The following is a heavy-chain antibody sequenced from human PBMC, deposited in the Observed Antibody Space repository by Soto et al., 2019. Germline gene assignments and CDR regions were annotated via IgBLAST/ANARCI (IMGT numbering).Heavy chain of an antibody. CDR2: IYWDDDQ. J-gene: IGHJ4*02. CDR3: ARGRKDITAKGKFDY. D-gene: IGHD1-20*01. Sequence: QITLKESGPTLVKPTETLTLTCTVSGLSLDTSGLGVAWISQPPGKALAWLALIYWDDDQRYTPSLNNRLTISKDASKNPLVLTMTNMAPVDTATYYCARGRKDITAKGKFDYWGQGTLVTVSS. V-gene: IGHV2-5*02. CDR1: GLSLDTSGLG.